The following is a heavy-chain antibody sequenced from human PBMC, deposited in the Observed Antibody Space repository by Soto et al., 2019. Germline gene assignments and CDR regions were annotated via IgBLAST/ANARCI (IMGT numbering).Heavy chain of an antibody. V-gene: IGHV1-69*13. J-gene: IGHJ6*02. Sequence: ASVKVSCKASGGTFSSYAISWVRQAPGQGLEWMGGIIPIFGTANYAQKFQGRVTITADESTSTAYMELSSLRSEDTAVYYCRGAFYYYDSSGYYPPYYGMDVWGQGTTVTVSS. CDR2: IIPIFGTA. CDR1: GGTFSSYA. CDR3: RGAFYYYDSSGYYPPYYGMDV. D-gene: IGHD3-22*01.